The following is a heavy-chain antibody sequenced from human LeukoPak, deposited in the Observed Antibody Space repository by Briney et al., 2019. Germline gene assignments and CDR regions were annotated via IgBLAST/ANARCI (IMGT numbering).Heavy chain of an antibody. D-gene: IGHD5-24*01. J-gene: IGHJ4*02. CDR1: GFTFSNYW. CDR3: ARVTGGYNLVDY. CDR2: ISDAGAHT. V-gene: IGHV3-74*01. Sequence: GGSLRLSCAASGFTFSNYWMHWVRQAPGKGLAWVSRISDAGAHTFYADSVKGRFAMSRDNAKNTLYLLMNSLRAEDTAVYYCARVTGGYNLVDYWGQGTLVTVSS.